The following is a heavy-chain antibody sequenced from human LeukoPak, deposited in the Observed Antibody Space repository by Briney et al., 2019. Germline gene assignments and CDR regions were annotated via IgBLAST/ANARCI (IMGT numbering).Heavy chain of an antibody. CDR2: ISGGGATT. J-gene: IGHJ4*02. CDR3: AKSTGYSTTGRDFDS. D-gene: IGHD6-13*01. CDR1: GFTFSSYA. Sequence: GGSLRLSCAASGFTFSSYAMSWVRQAPGKGLEWVSDISGGGATTFYADSVKGRFTISRDNSKNTLYLQLSSLRAEDTAGYYCAKSTGYSTTGRDFDSWGRGTLVTVSS. V-gene: IGHV3-23*01.